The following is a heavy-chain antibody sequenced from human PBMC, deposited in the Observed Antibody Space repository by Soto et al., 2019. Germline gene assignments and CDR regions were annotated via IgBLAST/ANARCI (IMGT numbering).Heavy chain of an antibody. CDR1: GGSIRSSDYY. CDR3: ARVIITATGTSGFDS. J-gene: IGHJ4*02. D-gene: IGHD6-13*01. CDR2: VYYSESA. Sequence: QVQLQESGPGLVKPSQTLSLTCTVSGGSIRSSDYYWSWIRQPPGKGLEWIGYVYYSESAYYNPSLQSRGFISIDTSKNQFSLTLSSVTAADTAVYHCARVIITATGTSGFDSWGQGTLVTVSS. V-gene: IGHV4-30-4*01.